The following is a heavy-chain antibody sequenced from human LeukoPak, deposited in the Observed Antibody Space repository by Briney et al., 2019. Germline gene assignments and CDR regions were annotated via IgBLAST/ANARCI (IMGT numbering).Heavy chain of an antibody. CDR2: IYTSGST. Sequence: NSSETLSLTCTVSGGSISSYYWSWIRQPPGKGLEWIGYIYTSGSTNYNPSLKSRVTISVDTSKNQFSLKLSSVTAADTAVYYCAVRQFEYGLTVWGQGTLVTVSS. CDR1: GGSISSYY. CDR3: AVRQFEYGLTV. V-gene: IGHV4-4*09. D-gene: IGHD1-14*01. J-gene: IGHJ4*02.